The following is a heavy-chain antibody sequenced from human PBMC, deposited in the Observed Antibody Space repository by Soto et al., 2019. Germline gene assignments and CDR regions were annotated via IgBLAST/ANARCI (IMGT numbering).Heavy chain of an antibody. CDR1: GGSISSYY. D-gene: IGHD1-26*01. CDR3: ARDRRGGGATTYYYGMDV. J-gene: IGHJ6*02. V-gene: IGHV4-59*01. CDR2: IYYSGST. Sequence: PSETLSLTCTVSGGSISSYYWSWIRQPPGKGLEWIGYIYYSGSTNYNPSLKSRVTISVDTSKNQFSLKLSSVTAADTAVYYCARDRRGGGATTYYYGMDVWGQGTTVTVSS.